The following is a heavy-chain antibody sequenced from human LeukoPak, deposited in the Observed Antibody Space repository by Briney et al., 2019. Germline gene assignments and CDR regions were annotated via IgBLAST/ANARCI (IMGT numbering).Heavy chain of an antibody. J-gene: IGHJ5*01. CDR3: VKDPRDTYGTNWFVS. D-gene: IGHD2-21*01. CDR1: GFSFGNYA. Sequence: GGSLRLTCVASGFSFGNYAMSWVRQAPGKGLQWVSQISGTGGATWYAGFARDRFTISRDNSKKTLYLQMSGLRVEDTAMYYCVKDPRDTYGTNWFVSWGQGTLLIVSS. CDR2: ISGTGGAT. V-gene: IGHV3-23*01.